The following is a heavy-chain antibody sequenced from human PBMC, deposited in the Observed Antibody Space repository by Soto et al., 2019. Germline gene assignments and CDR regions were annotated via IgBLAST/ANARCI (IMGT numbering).Heavy chain of an antibody. Sequence: SETLSLTCTVSGTSISSYYWSWIRQPPGKGLEWIANIHYSGRSNYNPSLKSRVTISVDTSKNQFSLKLTSVTAADTAVYYCARGVESLGPWGQGTLVTVSS. CDR1: GTSISSYY. CDR3: ARGVESLGP. D-gene: IGHD2-2*01. J-gene: IGHJ5*02. V-gene: IGHV4-59*01. CDR2: IHYSGRS.